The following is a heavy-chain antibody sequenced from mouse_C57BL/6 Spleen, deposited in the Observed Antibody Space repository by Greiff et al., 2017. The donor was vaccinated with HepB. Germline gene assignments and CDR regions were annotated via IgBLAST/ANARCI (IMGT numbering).Heavy chain of an antibody. D-gene: IGHD1-1*01. J-gene: IGHJ2*01. CDR3: AREGLYYGSSYDY. Sequence: EVKLVESEGGLVQPGSSMKLSCTASGFTFSAYYMAWVRQVPEKGLEWVANINYDGSSTYYLDSLKSRFIISRDNAKNILYLQMSSLKSEDTATYYCAREGLYYGSSYDYWGQGTTLTVSS. CDR2: INYDGSST. CDR1: GFTFSAYY. V-gene: IGHV5-16*01.